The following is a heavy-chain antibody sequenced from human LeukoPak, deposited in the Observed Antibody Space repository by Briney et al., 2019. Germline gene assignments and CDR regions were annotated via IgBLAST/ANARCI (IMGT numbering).Heavy chain of an antibody. D-gene: IGHD6-25*01. Sequence: GGSLRLSCAASGFTFDDYGMSWVRQAPGKGLEWVSDINWNGGSTGYADSVKGRFTISRDNAKNSLYLQMNSLRAEDTALYYCARVAYSSDPLYYMDVWGKGTTVTVSS. J-gene: IGHJ6*03. CDR3: ARVAYSSDPLYYMDV. CDR2: INWNGGST. CDR1: GFTFDDYG. V-gene: IGHV3-20*04.